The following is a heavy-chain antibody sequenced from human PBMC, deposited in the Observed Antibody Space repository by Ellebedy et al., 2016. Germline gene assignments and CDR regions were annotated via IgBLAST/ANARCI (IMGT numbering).Heavy chain of an antibody. J-gene: IGHJ4*02. V-gene: IGHV3-53*01. CDR1: GFTVSANY. D-gene: IGHD6-13*01. CDR3: AGDSRGITAAGTSLHY. CDR2: IYRTGTT. Sequence: GESLKISCAVSGFTVSANYMSWVRQAPGKGLEWVAIIYRTGTTFYPDSAKGRFTISRDNSKNTLYLQINSLRVEDTAVYYCAGDSRGITAAGTSLHYWGQGTLVTVSS.